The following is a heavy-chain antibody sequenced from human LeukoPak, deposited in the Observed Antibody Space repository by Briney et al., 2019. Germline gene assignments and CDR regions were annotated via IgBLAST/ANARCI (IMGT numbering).Heavy chain of an antibody. CDR3: ARDILLSYYFDY. D-gene: IGHD2/OR15-2a*01. CDR1: RFTFSSYA. CDR2: ISYDGSNK. J-gene: IGHJ4*02. V-gene: IGHV3-30-3*01. Sequence: GRSLRLSCAASRFTFSSYAMHWVRQAPGKGLEWVAVISYDGSNKYYADSVKGRFTISRDNSKNTLYLQMNSLRAEDTAVYYCARDILLSYYFDYWGQGTLVTVSS.